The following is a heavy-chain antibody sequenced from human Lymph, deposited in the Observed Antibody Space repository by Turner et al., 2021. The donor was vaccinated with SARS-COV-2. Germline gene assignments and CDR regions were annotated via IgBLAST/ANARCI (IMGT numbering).Heavy chain of an antibody. CDR2: ISYDGSNK. CDR3: ATLFTIPYYSDSSGYYTDY. CDR1: GFTSSSYA. D-gene: IGHD3-22*01. Sequence: QVQLVESGGGVVQPGRSLSLSCAASGFTSSSYAMHWVRQAPGKGLEWVAVISYDGSNKYYADSVKGRFTISRDNSKNTLYLQVNSLRAEDTAVFYCATLFTIPYYSDSSGYYTDYWGQGTLVTVSS. V-gene: IGHV3-30*04. J-gene: IGHJ4*02.